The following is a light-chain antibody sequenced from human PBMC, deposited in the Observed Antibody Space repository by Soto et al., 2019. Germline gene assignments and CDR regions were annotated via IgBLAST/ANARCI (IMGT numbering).Light chain of an antibody. Sequence: QSALTQPASVSGSPGQSITISCTGTSSDVGGYNYVSWYQLHPGKAPKLMVYEVSNRPSGVSNRFSGSKSGNTASLTISGLQAEDEADSYCSSYTSSTAYVFGTGTKGTVL. CDR1: SSDVGGYNY. V-gene: IGLV2-14*01. J-gene: IGLJ1*01. CDR2: EVS. CDR3: SSYTSSTAYV.